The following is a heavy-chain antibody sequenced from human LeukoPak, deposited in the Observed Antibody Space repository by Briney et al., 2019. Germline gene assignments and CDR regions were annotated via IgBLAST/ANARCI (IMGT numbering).Heavy chain of an antibody. CDR1: GFTFSDYY. Sequence: PGGSLRLSCAASGFTFSDYYMSWIRQAPGKGLEWVSYISGSDSTIYYADSVGGRFTISRDNAKNSLYLQMNSLRAEDTAVYYCARATSGYGWAYFFDYWGQGTLVTVSS. V-gene: IGHV3-11*01. CDR2: ISGSDSTI. CDR3: ARATSGYGWAYFFDY. J-gene: IGHJ4*02. D-gene: IGHD5-12*01.